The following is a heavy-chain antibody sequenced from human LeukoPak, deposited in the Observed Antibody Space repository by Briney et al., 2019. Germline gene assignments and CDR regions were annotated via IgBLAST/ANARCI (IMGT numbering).Heavy chain of an antibody. CDR3: ARDQGLTVAAADNWFDP. CDR2: IYHSGST. J-gene: IGHJ5*02. CDR1: GGSISSGDYY. D-gene: IGHD6-13*01. V-gene: IGHV4-30-2*01. Sequence: PSQTLSLTCTVSGGSISSGDYYWSWIRQPPGKGLEWIGYIYHSGSTYYNPSLKSRVTISVDRSKNQFSLKLSSVTAADTAVYYCARDQGLTVAAADNWFDPWGQGTLVTVSS.